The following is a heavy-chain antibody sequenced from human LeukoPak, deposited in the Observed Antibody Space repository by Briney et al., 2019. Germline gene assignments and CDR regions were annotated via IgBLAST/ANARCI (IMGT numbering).Heavy chain of an antibody. CDR1: GFTFSSSW. D-gene: IGHD2-8*01. J-gene: IGHJ4*02. V-gene: IGHV3-7*01. Sequence: GGSLRLSCVASGFTFSSSWMTWVRQAPGKGLEWVASIREGGSQKTAVDSVRGRFTISRDNAKNSVYLQMDSLRAEDTAVYYCARERTNGQAFDYWGQGTLVSVSS. CDR2: IREGGSQK. CDR3: ARERTNGQAFDY.